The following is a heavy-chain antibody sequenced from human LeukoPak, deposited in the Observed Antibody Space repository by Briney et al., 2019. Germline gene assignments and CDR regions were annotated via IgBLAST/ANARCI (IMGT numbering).Heavy chain of an antibody. V-gene: IGHV1-8*01. CDR1: GYTFTSYD. J-gene: IGHJ6*02. CDR2: MNPNSGNT. Sequence: GASVKVSCKASGYTFTSYDINWVRQAIGQGLEWMGWMNPNSGNTGYAQKFQGRVTMTRNTSISTAYMELSSLRSEDTAVYYCARESARITIFGVVINYYYGMDVWGQGTTVTVSS. D-gene: IGHD3-3*01. CDR3: ARESARITIFGVVINYYYGMDV.